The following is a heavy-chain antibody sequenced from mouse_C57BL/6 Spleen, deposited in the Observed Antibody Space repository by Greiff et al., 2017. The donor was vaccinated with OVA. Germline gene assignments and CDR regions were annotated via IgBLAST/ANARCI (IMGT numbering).Heavy chain of an antibody. CDR3: ARNYQRAMDY. CDR1: GFSLTSYG. V-gene: IGHV2-2*01. CDR2: IWSGGST. Sequence: VQLQQSGPGLVQPSQSLSITCKVSGFSLTSYGVHWVRQSPGKGLEWLGVIWSGGSTDYNAAFISRLSISKDNSKSQVFLKMHSLQAYDTAIYYCARNYQRAMDYWGQGTSVTVSS. J-gene: IGHJ4*01.